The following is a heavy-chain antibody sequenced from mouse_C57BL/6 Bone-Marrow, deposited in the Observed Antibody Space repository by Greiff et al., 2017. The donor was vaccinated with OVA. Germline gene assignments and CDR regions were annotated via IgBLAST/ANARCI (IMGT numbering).Heavy chain of an antibody. Sequence: EVKVVESGGDLVKPGGSLKLSCAASGFTFSSYGLSWVRQTPDKRLEWVATISSGGSYNYYPDSVKGRFTISRDNAKNTLYLQMISLKSEDTAMYYCARQTALAWFAYWGQGTLVTVSA. CDR2: ISSGGSYN. D-gene: IGHD3-2*01. J-gene: IGHJ3*01. V-gene: IGHV5-6*01. CDR1: GFTFSSYG. CDR3: ARQTALAWFAY.